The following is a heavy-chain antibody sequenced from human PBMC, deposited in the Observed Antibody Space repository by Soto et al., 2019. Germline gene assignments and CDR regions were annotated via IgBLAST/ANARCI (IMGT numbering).Heavy chain of an antibody. J-gene: IGHJ5*02. CDR2: IYYSGST. D-gene: IGHD3-3*01. V-gene: IGHV4-61*01. CDR3: ARAYDFWSGSNNWFDP. Sequence: PSETLSLTCTVSGGSVSGGSYYWSWIRQPPGKGLEWIGYIYYSGSTNYNPSLKSRVTISVDTSKNQFSLKLSSVTAADTAVYYCARAYDFWSGSNNWFDPWGQGTLVTV. CDR1: GGSVSGGSYY.